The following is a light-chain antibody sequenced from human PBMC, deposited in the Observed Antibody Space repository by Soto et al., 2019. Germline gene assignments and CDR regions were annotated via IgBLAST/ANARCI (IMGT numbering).Light chain of an antibody. J-gene: IGLJ3*02. CDR3: ATWDDSLSGRV. V-gene: IGLV1-47*02. CDR2: RND. Sequence: QSVLTQPPSASGTPGQRVTISCSGSGSNIGSHDVYWYQHLPGTAPKVLIYRNDQRPSGVPDRFSGSKSGTSASLAISGLRSGDEADYYCATWDDSLSGRVFGGGTKLTVL. CDR1: GSNIGSHD.